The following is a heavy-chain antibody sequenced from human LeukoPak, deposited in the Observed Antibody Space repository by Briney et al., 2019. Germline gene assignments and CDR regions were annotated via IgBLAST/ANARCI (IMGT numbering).Heavy chain of an antibody. CDR3: ARASYYYDTTGLGAVDF. Sequence: QPGGSLRLSCAASGFTFNDHAMYWVRQAPGKGLEWVSGINWNSDNIGYADSVKGRFTISRDDAKNSLLLQMNSLRAEDTALYYCARASYYYDTTGLGAVDFWGQGTMVTVSS. CDR1: GFTFNDHA. V-gene: IGHV3-9*01. CDR2: INWNSDNI. D-gene: IGHD3-22*01. J-gene: IGHJ3*01.